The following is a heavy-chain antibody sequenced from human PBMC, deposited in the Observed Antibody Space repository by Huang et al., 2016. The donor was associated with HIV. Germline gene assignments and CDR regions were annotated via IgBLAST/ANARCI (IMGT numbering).Heavy chain of an antibody. CDR3: ATSTPMLGESGGWSGKVVITENVPYVD. Sequence: QVHLVQSGAEVKKPGSSVKVSCKASGDSFTSLPINWVRQAPVHGLEWGGRLGPMFVSATSAQKFRGRVTISADESTSTSYMELSRLRSDDTAMYYCATSTPMLGESGGWSGKVVITENVPYVDWGQGTLVTVSS. D-gene: IGHD3-22*01. CDR2: LGPMFVSA. J-gene: IGHJ4*02. CDR1: GDSFTSLP. V-gene: IGHV1-69*01.